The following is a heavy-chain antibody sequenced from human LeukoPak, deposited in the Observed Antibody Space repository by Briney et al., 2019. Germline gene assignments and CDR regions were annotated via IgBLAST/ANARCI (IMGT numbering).Heavy chain of an antibody. J-gene: IGHJ5*02. CDR3: ARDNSMHERGWWFDP. CDR1: GYSFTGHY. V-gene: IGHV1-46*01. D-gene: IGHD4-23*01. CDR2: INPRGTST. Sequence: ASVKVSCKASGYSFTGHYMHWVRQAPGQGLECMGVINPRGTSTIYAEKFQGRIIMTRDLSTTTDYMELSSLKSDDTAVYYCARDNSMHERGWWFDPWGQGTLVTVSS.